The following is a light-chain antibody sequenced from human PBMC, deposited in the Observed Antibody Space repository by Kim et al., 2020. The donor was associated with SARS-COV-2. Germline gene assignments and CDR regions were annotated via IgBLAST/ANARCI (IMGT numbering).Light chain of an antibody. Sequence: PGERATLSCRASQNIDTYLAWYQQGPGQAPRLLVYDASNRATGVPDRFSGSGSGTDFTLTISSLEPEDFSIYYCQQRNSWPPAVTFGGGTKVDIK. CDR2: DAS. CDR3: QQRNSWPPAVT. CDR1: QNIDTY. J-gene: IGKJ4*01. V-gene: IGKV3-11*01.